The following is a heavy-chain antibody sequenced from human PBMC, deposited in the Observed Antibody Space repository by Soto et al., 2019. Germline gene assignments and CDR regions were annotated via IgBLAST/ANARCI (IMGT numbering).Heavy chain of an antibody. CDR3: ARIDDYGDYVTDY. Sequence: LSXAASGFTFNTHGMHCVRQAPGKGLEWVAVIWYDGSQRYYADFVRGRFTISRDNSQNTLYLQMTSLRAEDTAVYYCARIDDYGDYVTDYWGQGTLVTVSS. V-gene: IGHV3-33*01. CDR1: GFTFNTHG. D-gene: IGHD4-17*01. CDR2: IWYDGSQR. J-gene: IGHJ4*02.